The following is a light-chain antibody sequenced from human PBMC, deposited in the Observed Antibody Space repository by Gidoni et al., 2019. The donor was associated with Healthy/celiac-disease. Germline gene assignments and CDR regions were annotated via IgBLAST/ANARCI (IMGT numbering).Light chain of an antibody. CDR3: QSYYPANVWV. J-gene: IGLJ3*02. V-gene: IGLV6-57*01. CDR2: EDD. Sequence: NFILTQPHSLSEASGKTVTISCTRDRGTIASYYVHWYQQRPGSSPTTVIFEDDRRPPGVPDRFSGSIDTLSNSATLTISGLRTEDEADYYCQSYYPANVWVFGGGTKLTVL. CDR1: RGTIASYY.